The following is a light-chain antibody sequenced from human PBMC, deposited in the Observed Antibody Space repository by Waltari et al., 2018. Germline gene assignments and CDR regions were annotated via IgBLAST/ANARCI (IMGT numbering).Light chain of an antibody. Sequence: SSELTQDPAVSVALGQTVRITCQGNSLRSYSSPGYQQKPGQAPLLVIFGNNNRPSGIPDRFSGSSSGNTSSLTITGARAEDEADYYCQSRDSSGNNHVVFGGGTQLTVL. CDR2: GNN. CDR1: SLRSYS. V-gene: IGLV3-19*01. J-gene: IGLJ2*01. CDR3: QSRDSSGNNHVV.